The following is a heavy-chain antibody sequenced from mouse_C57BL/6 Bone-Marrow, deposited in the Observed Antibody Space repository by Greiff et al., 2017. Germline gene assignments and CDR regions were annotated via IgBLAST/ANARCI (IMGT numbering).Heavy chain of an antibody. D-gene: IGHD1-1*01. Sequence: QVQLQPGAELVKPGASVKLSCKASGYTFTSYWMQWVKQRPGQGLEWIGEIDPSDSYTNYNQKFKGKATLTVDTSSSTAYMQLSSLTSEDSAVYYCARGDYYGSPYAMDYWGQGTSVTVSS. CDR2: IDPSDSYT. J-gene: IGHJ4*01. CDR3: ARGDYYGSPYAMDY. CDR1: GYTFTSYW. V-gene: IGHV1-50*01.